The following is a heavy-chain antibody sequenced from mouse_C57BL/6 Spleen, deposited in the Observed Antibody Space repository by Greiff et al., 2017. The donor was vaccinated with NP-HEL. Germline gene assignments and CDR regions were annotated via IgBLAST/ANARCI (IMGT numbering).Heavy chain of an antibody. J-gene: IGHJ3*01. Sequence: EVQLQESGPELVKPGASVKISCKASGYSFTGYYMNWVKQSPEKSLEWIGEINPSTGGTTYNQKFKAKATLTVDKSSSTAYMQLKSLTSEDSAVYYCARSGGDYLAYWGQGTLVTVSA. CDR1: GYSFTGYY. CDR3: ARSGGDYLAY. V-gene: IGHV1-42*01. CDR2: INPSTGGT. D-gene: IGHD1-1*01.